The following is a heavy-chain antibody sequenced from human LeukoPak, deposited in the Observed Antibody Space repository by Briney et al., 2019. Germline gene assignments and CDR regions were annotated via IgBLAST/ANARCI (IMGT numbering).Heavy chain of an antibody. D-gene: IGHD5-12*01. CDR1: GFTFSSSW. J-gene: IGHJ4*02. Sequence: GGSLRLSCAASGFTFSSSWMSWVRQAPGKGLEYVSAISSNGGSTYYANSVKGRFTISRDNSKNTLYLQMGSLRAEDMAVYYCTTDQKWLRLALGYWGQGTLVTVSS. V-gene: IGHV3-64*01. CDR2: ISSNGGST. CDR3: TTDQKWLRLALGY.